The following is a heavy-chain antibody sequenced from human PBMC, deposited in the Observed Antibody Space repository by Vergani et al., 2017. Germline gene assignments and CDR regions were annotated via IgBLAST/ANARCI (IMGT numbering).Heavy chain of an antibody. CDR2: ISARYPST. CDR1: GFTFSACP. CDR3: ARLSYDTTPYLQGGYDC. J-gene: IGHJ4*02. D-gene: IGHD3-22*01. Sequence: EVQLLQSGGGVIQPGGSVRLSCAASGFTFSACPMTWARQAPGKGLGWVSAISARYPSTYYADSVKGRFTISRDKSKNMLYLQMNSLRAEDTAVYYCARLSYDTTPYLQGGYDCWGQGTLVSVSS. V-gene: IGHV3-23*01.